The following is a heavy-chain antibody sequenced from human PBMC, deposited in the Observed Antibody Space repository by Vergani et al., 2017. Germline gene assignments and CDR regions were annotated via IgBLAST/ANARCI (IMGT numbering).Heavy chain of an antibody. CDR2: LNPTTGHT. J-gene: IGHJ5*02. V-gene: IGHV1-69*04. CDR3: ARSIGYCAGATCRAYYFDH. Sequence: QVQLVQSGAEVKKPGSSVKVSCKASGGTFSSYAISWLRQAPGQAFAWMGTLNPTTGHTTSAQKFMGRVDMTRDPSTDTSTRTVQMTLSSLRSEDTAVYYCARSIGYCAGATCRAYYFDHWGQGTRVTVSS. CDR1: GGTFSSYA. D-gene: IGHD2-21*01.